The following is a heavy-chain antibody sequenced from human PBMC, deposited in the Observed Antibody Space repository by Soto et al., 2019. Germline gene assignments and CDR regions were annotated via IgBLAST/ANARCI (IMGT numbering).Heavy chain of an antibody. D-gene: IGHD4-17*01. V-gene: IGHV3-30*18. CDR1: GFTFSTYG. CDR2: MSYRGSSN. J-gene: IGHJ6*02. CDR3: AKALSHYGEYEPYAHGMDL. Sequence: PGGSLRLSCAASGFTFSTYGMSWVRQAPGKGLEWVTAMSYRGSSNYYADSVKGRFTISRDNSKNTLYLEMNSLRAEDTAVYYWAKALSHYGEYEPYAHGMDLWGQGTTVTVSS.